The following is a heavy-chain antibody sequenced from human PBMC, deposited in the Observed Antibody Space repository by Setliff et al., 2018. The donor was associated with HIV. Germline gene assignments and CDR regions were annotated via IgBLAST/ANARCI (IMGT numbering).Heavy chain of an antibody. D-gene: IGHD3-10*01. CDR3: ARDWLRIRGVSWFDP. J-gene: IGHJ5*02. V-gene: IGHV1-18*01. Sequence: GASVKVSCKASGDTCSTFSINWVRQAPGQGLEWMGWISSYNGNTKYSQKFQGRVTITSDPVAPMVFLTLSSLRSEDTALYYCARDWLRIRGVSWFDPWGQGTLVTVSS. CDR1: GDTCSTFS. CDR2: ISSYNGNT.